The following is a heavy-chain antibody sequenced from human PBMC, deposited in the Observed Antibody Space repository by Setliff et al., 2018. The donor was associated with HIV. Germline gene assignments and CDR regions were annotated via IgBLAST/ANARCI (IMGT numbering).Heavy chain of an antibody. Sequence: PGGSLRLSCAASGFTFHNVWMHWVRQAPGKGLEWVGRIKKSSDGGKTDDASPVKGRFTISRDDSKSIAYLEMNSLKTEDTAVYYCTRELAVPGTSFFDYWGQGTLVTVSS. CDR1: GFTFHNVW. CDR3: TRELAVPGTSFFDY. V-gene: IGHV3-15*01. J-gene: IGHJ4*02. D-gene: IGHD6-19*01. CDR2: IKKSSDGGKT.